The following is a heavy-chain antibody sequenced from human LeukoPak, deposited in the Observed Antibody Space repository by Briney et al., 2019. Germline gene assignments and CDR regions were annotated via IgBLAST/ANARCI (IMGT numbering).Heavy chain of an antibody. CDR1: GGSISSYY. CDR2: VYNSGST. J-gene: IGHJ4*02. Sequence: SETLSLTCTVSGGSISSYYWSWIRQPPGKGLEWIGYVYNSGSTNYNPSLKSRVTISVDMSKNQFSLKLSSVTAADTAVYYCGKGGFQFDSWGQGTLVTVSS. V-gene: IGHV4-59*01. CDR3: GKGGFQFDS. D-gene: IGHD2-21*01.